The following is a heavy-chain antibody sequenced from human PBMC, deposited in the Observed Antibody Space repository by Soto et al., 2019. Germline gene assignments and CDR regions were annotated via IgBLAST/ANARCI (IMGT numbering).Heavy chain of an antibody. D-gene: IGHD6-19*01. CDR3: ARDQVNSSGWYGSSEA. CDR2: INPSGGST. Sequence: ASVKVSCKASGYTFTSYYMHWVRQAPGQGLEWMGIINPSGGSTSYAQKFQGRVTMTRDTSTSTVYMELSSLRSEDTAVYYCARDQVNSSGWYGSSEAWGQGTLVTVSS. J-gene: IGHJ5*02. V-gene: IGHV1-46*03. CDR1: GYTFTSYY.